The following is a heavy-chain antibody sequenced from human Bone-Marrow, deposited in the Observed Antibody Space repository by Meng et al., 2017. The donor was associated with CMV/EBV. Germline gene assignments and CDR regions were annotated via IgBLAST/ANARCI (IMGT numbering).Heavy chain of an antibody. CDR1: GYTFTSYG. CDR2: ISAYNGNT. D-gene: IGHD3-3*01. V-gene: IGHV1-18*01. CDR3: ATSDPLRYDFWSGYLYYYYGMDV. J-gene: IGHJ6*02. Sequence: ASVKVSCKASGYTFTSYGISWVRQAPGQGLEWMGWISAYNGNTNYAQKLQGRVTMTTDTSTSTAYMELRSLRSEDTAVYYCATSDPLRYDFWSGYLYYYYGMDVWGQGTTVTVSS.